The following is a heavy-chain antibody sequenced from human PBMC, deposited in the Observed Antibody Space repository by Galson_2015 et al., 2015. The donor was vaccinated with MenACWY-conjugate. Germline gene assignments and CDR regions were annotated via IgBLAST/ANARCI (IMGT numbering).Heavy chain of an antibody. CDR1: GFTFNTHC. V-gene: IGHV3-7*01. CDR3: TRAKEQWLSRTFDV. CDR2: IKHDGSGT. D-gene: IGHD6-19*01. Sequence: SLRLSCAASGFTFNTHCMGWVRQAPGAGLQWVANIKHDGSGTYYVDSVKGRFTISRDNARNSLYLHMNNLRAEDTAVYYCTRAKEQWLSRTFDVWGQGTMVTVSS. J-gene: IGHJ3*01.